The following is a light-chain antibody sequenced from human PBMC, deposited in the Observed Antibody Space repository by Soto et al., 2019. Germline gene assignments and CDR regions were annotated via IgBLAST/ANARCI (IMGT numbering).Light chain of an antibody. Sequence: DIQMTQSPSSLSASVGDRVSITCRASQGIGTALGWFQHIPGKAPKRLIYAASTLQSGVPSRFSGSGSGTEFTLTISSLQPEDSATYYCLQHNSYPYTFGQGTKLEIK. J-gene: IGKJ2*01. V-gene: IGKV1-17*01. CDR1: QGIGTA. CDR2: AAS. CDR3: LQHNSYPYT.